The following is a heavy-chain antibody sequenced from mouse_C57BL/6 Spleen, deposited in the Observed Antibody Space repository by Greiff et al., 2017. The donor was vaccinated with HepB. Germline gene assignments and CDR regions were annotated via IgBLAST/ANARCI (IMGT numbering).Heavy chain of an antibody. J-gene: IGHJ3*01. CDR2: IYPGDGDT. V-gene: IGHV1-82*01. CDR1: GYAFSSSW. Sequence: VKLQESGPELVKPGASVKISCKASGYAFSSSWMNWVKQRPGKGLEWIGRIYPGDGDTNYNGKFKGKATLTADKSSSTAYMQLSSLTSEDSAVYFCAREEVPYSNWFAYWGQGTLVTVSA. CDR3: AREEVPYSNWFAY. D-gene: IGHD2-5*01.